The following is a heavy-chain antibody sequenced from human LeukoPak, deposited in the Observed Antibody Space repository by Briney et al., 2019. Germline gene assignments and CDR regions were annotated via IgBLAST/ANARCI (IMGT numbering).Heavy chain of an antibody. Sequence: ASVKVSCKASGYTFTSYIMHWVRQAPGHRLEWRGWINTGKGDTRSLQKFQGRVTMTRDTSANTVYMELRSLRSEDTAVYYCAPRIGGYFDYWGQGTLVTVSS. D-gene: IGHD3-16*01. J-gene: IGHJ4*02. CDR3: APRIGGYFDY. CDR1: GYTFTSYI. CDR2: INTGKGDT. V-gene: IGHV1-3*04.